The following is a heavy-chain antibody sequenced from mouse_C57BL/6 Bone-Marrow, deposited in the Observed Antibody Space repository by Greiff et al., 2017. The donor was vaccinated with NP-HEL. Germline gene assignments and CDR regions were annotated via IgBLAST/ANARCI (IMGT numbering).Heavy chain of an antibody. Sequence: QVQLQQSGAELVRPGTSVKMSCKASGYTFTNYWIGWAKQRPGHGLEWIGDIYPGGGYTNYNEKFKGKATLTADKSSSPAYMQFSSLTSEDSAIYYCARSRPWYFDVWGTGTTVTVSS. CDR1: GYTFTNYW. J-gene: IGHJ1*03. CDR2: IYPGGGYT. V-gene: IGHV1-63*01. CDR3: ARSRPWYFDV.